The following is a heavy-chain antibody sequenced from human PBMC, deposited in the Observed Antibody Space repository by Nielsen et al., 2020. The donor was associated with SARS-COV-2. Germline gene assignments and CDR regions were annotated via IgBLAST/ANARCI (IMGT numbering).Heavy chain of an antibody. CDR1: GFTFSSYW. CDR3: AREGGITIFGVVTQYTYYYMDV. J-gene: IGHJ6*03. CDR2: INSDGSST. V-gene: IGHV3-74*01. Sequence: GGSLRLSCAASGFTFSSYWMHWVRQAPGKGLVWVSRINSDGSSTSYADSVKGRFTISRDNAKNTLYLQMNSLRDEDTAVYYCAREGGITIFGVVTQYTYYYMDVWGKGTTVTVSS. D-gene: IGHD3-3*01.